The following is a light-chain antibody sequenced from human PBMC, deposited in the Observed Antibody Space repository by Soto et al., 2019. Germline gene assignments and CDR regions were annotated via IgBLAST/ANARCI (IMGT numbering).Light chain of an antibody. Sequence: QSVLTQPPSASGTHGQTITISCTGSSCNVGGNNYVSWYQQHPETAPKLMIYNNNQRPSGVPNRFSGSKSGNTASLTICGLQAEDEADYYCRAYSDSLTRVVFGGGTKLTVL. CDR1: SCNVGGNNY. CDR3: RAYSDSLTRVV. V-gene: IGLV2-14*01. J-gene: IGLJ2*01. CDR2: NNN.